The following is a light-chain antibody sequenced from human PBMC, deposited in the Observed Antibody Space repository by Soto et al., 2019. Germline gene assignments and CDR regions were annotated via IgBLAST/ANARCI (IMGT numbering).Light chain of an antibody. CDR2: GVT. CDR3: FSHRGGDSHV. CDR1: SSDVGAYNY. J-gene: IGLJ1*01. Sequence: QSVLTQPASVSGSPGQSITISCTGTSSDVGAYNYVSWYQHYPGKAPKLMIYGVTNRPSGVSNRFSGSKTGNTASLTISGLQAEDEADYYCFSHRGGDSHVFGTGTKVTVL. V-gene: IGLV2-14*01.